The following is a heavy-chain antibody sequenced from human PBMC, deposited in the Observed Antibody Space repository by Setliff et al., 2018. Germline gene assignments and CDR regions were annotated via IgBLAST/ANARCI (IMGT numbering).Heavy chain of an antibody. CDR3: VRVEAGYCSSTSCYVVGAFDI. CDR2: IYYTGIT. J-gene: IGHJ3*02. CDR1: GDSINTPTYH. Sequence: SETLSLTCTVSGDSINTPTYHWGWVRQPPGKGLEWIGLIYYTGITYYEPSLESRVTMSIDTSKNQISLQLRSLTAADTAVYYCVRVEAGYCSSTSCYVVGAFDIWGQGTMVTVSS. D-gene: IGHD2-2*03. V-gene: IGHV4-39*07.